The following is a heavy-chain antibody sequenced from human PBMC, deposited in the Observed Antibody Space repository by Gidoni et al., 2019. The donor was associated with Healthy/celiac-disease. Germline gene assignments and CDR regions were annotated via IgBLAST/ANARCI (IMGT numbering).Heavy chain of an antibody. J-gene: IGHJ4*02. CDR2: ISSSSSYI. CDR1: GFTFSSYS. CDR3: ATDYLRYYFDY. Sequence: EVQLVESVGGLVKPGGSLRLSCAASGFTFSSYSMNWVRQAPGKGLECVSSISSSSSYIYYADSVKGRFTISRDNAKNSLYLQMNSLRAEDTAVYYCATDYLRYYFDYWGQGTLVTVSS. D-gene: IGHD2-15*01. V-gene: IGHV3-21*01.